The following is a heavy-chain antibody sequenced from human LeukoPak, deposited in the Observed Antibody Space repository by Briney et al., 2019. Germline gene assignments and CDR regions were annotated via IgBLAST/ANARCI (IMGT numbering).Heavy chain of an antibody. V-gene: IGHV1-46*01. CDR3: ARDIDPHYYDSSGYWGNGAFDI. Sequence: GASVKVSCKASGYTFTSYYMHWVRQAPGQGLEWMGIINPSGGSTSYAQKFQGRVTMTRDTSTSTVYMELSSLRSEDTAVYYCARDIDPHYYDSSGYWGNGAFDIWGQGTMVAVSS. CDR2: INPSGGST. J-gene: IGHJ3*02. D-gene: IGHD3-22*01. CDR1: GYTFTSYY.